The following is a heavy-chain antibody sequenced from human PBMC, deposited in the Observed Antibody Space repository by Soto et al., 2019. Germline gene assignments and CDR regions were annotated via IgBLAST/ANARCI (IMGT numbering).Heavy chain of an antibody. CDR2: ISAYNGNT. D-gene: IGHD1-26*01. V-gene: IGHV1-18*04. J-gene: IGHJ4*02. CDR3: ARDQEWELLDY. Sequence: ASVKVSYKASGYTFTSYGISWVRQAPGQGLEWMGWISAYNGNTNYAQKLQGRVNMTTDTSTSTAYMELMILRSDDTAVYYCARDQEWELLDYCGQGTLVPVCS. CDR1: GYTFTSYG.